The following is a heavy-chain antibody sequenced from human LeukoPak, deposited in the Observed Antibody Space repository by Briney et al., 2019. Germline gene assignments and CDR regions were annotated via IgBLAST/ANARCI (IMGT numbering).Heavy chain of an antibody. Sequence: SETLSLTCTVSGGSISSSSYYWGWIRQPPGKGLEWIGSIYYSGSTYYNPSLKSRVTISVDTSKNQFSLKLSSVTAADTAVYYCAREGGHYYGSGSYRGSWGQGTLVTVSS. CDR3: AREGGHYYGSGSYRGS. D-gene: IGHD3-10*01. CDR1: GGSISSSSYY. V-gene: IGHV4-39*07. CDR2: IYYSGST. J-gene: IGHJ5*02.